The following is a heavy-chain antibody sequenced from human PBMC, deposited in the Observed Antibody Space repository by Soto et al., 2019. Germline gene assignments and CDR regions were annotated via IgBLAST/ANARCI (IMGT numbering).Heavy chain of an antibody. Sequence: EVQLLESGGGLVQPGGSLRLSCAASGFTFSSYAMSWVRQAPGKGLEWVSAISGSGGSTYYADSVKGRFTISRDNSKNSLYLAMNSLKAEDTAVYYCAKGPYSSGRGGGYYYYMDVWGKGTTVTVSS. CDR3: AKGPYSSGRGGGYYYYMDV. V-gene: IGHV3-23*01. CDR2: ISGSGGST. CDR1: GFTFSSYA. J-gene: IGHJ6*03. D-gene: IGHD6-19*01.